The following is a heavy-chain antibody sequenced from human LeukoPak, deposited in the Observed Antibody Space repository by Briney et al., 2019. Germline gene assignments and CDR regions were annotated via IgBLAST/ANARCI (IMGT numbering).Heavy chain of an antibody. Sequence: GGSLRLSCAASGFTFSSYWMSWVRQAPGKGLEWLSSISGSGDSVFYADSVKGRFTISRDNSLNTLHLQMNSLRAEDTAFYYCGKGNTASRPGFVDWGQGTLVTVSS. D-gene: IGHD5-18*01. CDR3: GKGNTASRPGFVD. V-gene: IGHV3-23*01. CDR2: ISGSGDSV. CDR1: GFTFSSYW. J-gene: IGHJ4*02.